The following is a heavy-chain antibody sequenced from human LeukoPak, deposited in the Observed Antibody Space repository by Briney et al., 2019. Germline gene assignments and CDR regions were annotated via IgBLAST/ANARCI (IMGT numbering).Heavy chain of an antibody. CDR2: ISSSSSYI. Sequence: GGSLRLSCAASGFTFSSYSMNWVRQAPGKGLEWGSSISSSSSYIYYADSVKGRFTISRDNAKNSVYLQMNSLRAEDTAMYYCARWYDYDSKGYSYYFDYWGQGTLVTVSS. D-gene: IGHD3-22*01. J-gene: IGHJ4*02. V-gene: IGHV3-21*01. CDR1: GFTFSSYS. CDR3: ARWYDYDSKGYSYYFDY.